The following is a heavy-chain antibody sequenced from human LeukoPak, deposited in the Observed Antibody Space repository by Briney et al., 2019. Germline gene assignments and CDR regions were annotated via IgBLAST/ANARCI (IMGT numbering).Heavy chain of an antibody. V-gene: IGHV3-23*01. Sequence: PGGSLRLSCAASGFTFSSYAMTWVRQAPGKGLEWVSGISGSGGDTYYADSVKGRFTVSRDNSKNTLYLQMNSLGAEDTAVYYCAKMARYSSSWADCWGQGTLDSVSS. CDR2: ISGSGGDT. D-gene: IGHD6-13*01. CDR3: AKMARYSSSWADC. J-gene: IGHJ4*02. CDR1: GFTFSSYA.